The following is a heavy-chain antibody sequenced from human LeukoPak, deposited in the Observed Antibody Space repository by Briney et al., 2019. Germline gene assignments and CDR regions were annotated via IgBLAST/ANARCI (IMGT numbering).Heavy chain of an antibody. Sequence: SETLSLTCTVSGGSISSGSYYWSWIRQPAGKGLEWIGRIYTSGSTNYNPSLKSRVTISVDTSKNQFSLKLSSVTAADTAVYYCARDRLVVPAANAFDIWGQGTMVTVSS. D-gene: IGHD2-2*01. J-gene: IGHJ3*02. CDR3: ARDRLVVPAANAFDI. CDR2: IYTSGST. V-gene: IGHV4-61*02. CDR1: GGSISSGSYY.